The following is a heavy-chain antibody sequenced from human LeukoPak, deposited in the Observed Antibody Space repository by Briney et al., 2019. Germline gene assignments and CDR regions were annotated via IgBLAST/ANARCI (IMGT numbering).Heavy chain of an antibody. CDR2: ISAYSGNT. V-gene: IGHV1-18*01. D-gene: IGHD6-19*01. CDR3: ARVWSSGWPYYYYYYMDV. J-gene: IGHJ6*03. Sequence: ASVKVSCKASGYTFTSYGISWVRQAPGQGLEWMGWISAYSGNTNYAQKLQGRVTMTTDTSTSTAYMELRSLRSDDTAVYYCARVWSSGWPYYYYYYMDVWGKGTTVTISS. CDR1: GYTFTSYG.